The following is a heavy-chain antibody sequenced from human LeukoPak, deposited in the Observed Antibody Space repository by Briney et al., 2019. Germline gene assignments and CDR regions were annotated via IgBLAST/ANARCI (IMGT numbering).Heavy chain of an antibody. Sequence: ASVKVSCKASGYTFTGYYMHWVRQASGQGLEWMGWINPNSGGTNYAQKFQGRVTMTRDTSISTAYMELSRLRSDDTAVYYCAREVVGANAFDIWGQGTMVTVSS. CDR3: AREVVGANAFDI. CDR2: INPNSGGT. V-gene: IGHV1-2*02. D-gene: IGHD2-15*01. J-gene: IGHJ3*02. CDR1: GYTFTGYY.